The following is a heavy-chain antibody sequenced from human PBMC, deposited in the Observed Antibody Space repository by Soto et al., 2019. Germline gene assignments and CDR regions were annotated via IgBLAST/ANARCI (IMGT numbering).Heavy chain of an antibody. V-gene: IGHV3-15*07. CDR3: TIDKWLRFKSWIPPFPSFDY. CDR1: DFTFSNAW. CDR2: IKSKTDGGTT. Sequence: GGSLRLSCAASDFTFSNAWINWVRQAPGKGLERVGRIKSKTDGGTTDYAAPVKGRFTISRDDSKNTVYLQMNSLKTEDTAVYYCTIDKWLRFKSWIPPFPSFDYWGQGTLVTVSS. D-gene: IGHD5-12*01. J-gene: IGHJ4*02.